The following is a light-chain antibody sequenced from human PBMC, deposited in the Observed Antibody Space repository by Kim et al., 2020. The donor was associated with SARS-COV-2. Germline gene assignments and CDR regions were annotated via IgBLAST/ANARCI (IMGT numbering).Light chain of an antibody. J-gene: IGKJ4*01. CDR1: QDISNS. CDR2: DAF. V-gene: IGKV1-8*01. Sequence: ASTGDRVTITCRASQDISNSLAWYQQKPGTAPELLIYDAFTLQSGVSPRFSGSRSGTDFTLTISSLQSEDFATYYCQQHYIYPLTFGGGTKVDIK. CDR3: QQHYIYPLT.